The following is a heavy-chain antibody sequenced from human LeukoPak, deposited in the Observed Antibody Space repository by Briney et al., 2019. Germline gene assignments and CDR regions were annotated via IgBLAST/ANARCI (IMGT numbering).Heavy chain of an antibody. V-gene: IGHV3-11*06. CDR2: ISGSSGST. J-gene: IGHJ4*02. Sequence: PGGSLRLSCAASGFTFSNYYMSWIRQAPGKGLEWVSYISGSSGSTNYADSVMGRFTISRDNGKNSLYLQMNSLRAEDTALYYCARDQGENYDSSGYYPYWGQGTLVTVSS. D-gene: IGHD3-22*01. CDR3: ARDQGENYDSSGYYPY. CDR1: GFTFSNYY.